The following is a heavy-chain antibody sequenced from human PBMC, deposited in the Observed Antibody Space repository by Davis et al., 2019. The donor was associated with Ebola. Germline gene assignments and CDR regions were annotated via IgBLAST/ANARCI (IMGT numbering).Heavy chain of an antibody. V-gene: IGHV4-39*01. D-gene: IGHD1-26*01. CDR1: GGSISSSSYY. CDR3: ARPVGVYYHYFDY. J-gene: IGHJ4*02. CDR2: IYYSGNT. Sequence: MPSETLSLTCTVSGGSISSSSYYWGWIRQPPGKGLEWIGSIYYSGNTYYNPSLKSRVTISVDTSKNQFSLKLNSVTAADTAVYYCARPVGVYYHYFDYWGQGTLVTVSS.